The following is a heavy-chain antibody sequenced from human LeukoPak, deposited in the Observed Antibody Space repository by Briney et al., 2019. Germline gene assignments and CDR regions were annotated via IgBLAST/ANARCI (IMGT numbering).Heavy chain of an antibody. J-gene: IGHJ4*02. V-gene: IGHV4-4*02. CDR1: GGSISSSNW. CDR2: IYHSGST. D-gene: IGHD2-2*01. CDR3: ARDSHVYCSSTSCQENFDY. Sequence: PSETLSLTCAVSGGSISSSNWWSWVRQPPGKGLEWIGEIYHSGSTNYNPSLKSRVTISVDKSKNQFSLKLSSVTAADTAVYYCARDSHVYCSSTSCQENFDYWGQGTLVTVSS.